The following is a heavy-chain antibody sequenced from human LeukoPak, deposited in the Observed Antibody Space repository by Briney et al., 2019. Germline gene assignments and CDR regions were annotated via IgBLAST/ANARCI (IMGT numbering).Heavy chain of an antibody. D-gene: IGHD4-17*01. Sequence: GGSLRLSCAASGSTFSSYNINWVRQAPGKGLERVSYISSGSGTIYYADSVKGRFTISRDNAKNSLFLQMNSLRAEDTAVYYCAALRGLQNWYFDLWGRGTLVTVSS. CDR3: AALRGLQNWYFDL. J-gene: IGHJ2*01. V-gene: IGHV3-48*01. CDR1: GSTFSSYN. CDR2: ISSGSGTI.